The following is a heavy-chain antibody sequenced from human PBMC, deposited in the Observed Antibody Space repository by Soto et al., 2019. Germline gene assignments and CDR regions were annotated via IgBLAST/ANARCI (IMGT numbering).Heavy chain of an antibody. D-gene: IGHD2-2*03. CDR2: IRSKANSYAT. J-gene: IGHJ3*02. CDR3: TSSEFGYCSSTSCYAFDI. Sequence: GGSLRLSCAASGFTFSGSAMHWVRQASGKGLEWVGRIRSKANSYATAYAASVKGRFTISRDDSKNTAYLQMNSLKTEDTAVYYCTSSEFGYCSSTSCYAFDIWGQGTMVTVSS. V-gene: IGHV3-73*01. CDR1: GFTFSGSA.